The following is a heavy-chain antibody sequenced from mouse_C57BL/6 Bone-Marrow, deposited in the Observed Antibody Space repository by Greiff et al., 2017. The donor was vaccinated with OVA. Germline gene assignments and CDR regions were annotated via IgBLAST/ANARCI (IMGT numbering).Heavy chain of an antibody. CDR3: ARHGYYGSRYYAMDY. D-gene: IGHD1-1*01. V-gene: IGHV5-15*01. CDR1: GFTFSDYG. CDR2: ISNLAYSI. J-gene: IGHJ4*01. Sequence: EVHLVESGGGLVQPGGSLKLSCAASGFTFSDYGMAWVRQAPRKGPEWVAFISNLAYSIYYADTVTGRFTISRENAKNTLYLEMSSLRSEDTAMYYCARHGYYGSRYYAMDYWGQGTSVTVSS.